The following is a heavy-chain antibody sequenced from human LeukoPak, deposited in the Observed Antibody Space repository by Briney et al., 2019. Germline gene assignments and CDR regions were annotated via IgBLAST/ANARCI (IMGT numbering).Heavy chain of an antibody. CDR2: IKQDGSEK. Sequence: QTGGSLRLSCAASGFTFSRYEMNWVRQAPGKGLEWVANIKQDGSEKYYVDSVKGRFTISRDNAKNSLYLQMNSLRAEDTAVYYCARGTIAAAGYYYFDYWGQGTQVTVSS. CDR1: GFTFSRYE. CDR3: ARGTIAAAGYYYFDY. D-gene: IGHD6-13*01. J-gene: IGHJ4*02. V-gene: IGHV3-7*04.